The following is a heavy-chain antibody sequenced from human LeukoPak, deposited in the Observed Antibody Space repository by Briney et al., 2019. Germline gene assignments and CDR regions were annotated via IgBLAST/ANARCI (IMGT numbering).Heavy chain of an antibody. J-gene: IGHJ4*02. CDR2: IRYDGSNK. Sequence: PGGSLSLSCAASVFTFNSYGMHWVRRAPGRGREWVAFIRYDGSNKYYADSVKGRFTITRDNSKTTLYLQMNSLRAEDTAVYYCAKSGDIVVVGAAVDYWGQGTLVTVSS. CDR3: AKSGDIVVVGAAVDY. CDR1: VFTFNSYG. D-gene: IGHD2-15*01. V-gene: IGHV3-30*02.